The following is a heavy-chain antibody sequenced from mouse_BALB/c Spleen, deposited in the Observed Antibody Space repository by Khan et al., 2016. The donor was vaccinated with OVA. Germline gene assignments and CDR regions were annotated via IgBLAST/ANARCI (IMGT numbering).Heavy chain of an antibody. CDR2: INPHIGET. CDR3: TRIYRSDFDY. Sequence: IQLVQSGPELVRPEASVKISCTASGYSFTGYFMNWVMQSHGKSLEWIGRINPHIGETFYNQRFKDKATLTVDDSSSTAHMELRSLASEDSAVYYCTRIYRSDFDYWGQGTTLTVSS. V-gene: IGHV1-20*02. D-gene: IGHD1-1*01. J-gene: IGHJ2*01. CDR1: GYSFTGYF.